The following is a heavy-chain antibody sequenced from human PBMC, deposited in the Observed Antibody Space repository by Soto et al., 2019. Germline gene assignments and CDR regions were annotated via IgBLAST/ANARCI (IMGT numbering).Heavy chain of an antibody. CDR1: GFTFSSYA. Sequence: LRLSCAASGFTFSSYAMSWVRQAPGKGLEWVSAISGSGGSTYYADSVKGRFTISRDNSKNTLYLQMNSLRAEDTAVYYYAKEGKYSSGWSYYGPYYYYGMDVWGQGTTVTVSS. D-gene: IGHD6-19*01. V-gene: IGHV3-23*01. CDR3: AKEGKYSSGWSYYGPYYYYGMDV. CDR2: ISGSGGST. J-gene: IGHJ6*02.